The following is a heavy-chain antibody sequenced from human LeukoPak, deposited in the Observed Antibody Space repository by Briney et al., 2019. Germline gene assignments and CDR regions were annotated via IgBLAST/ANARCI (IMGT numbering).Heavy chain of an antibody. J-gene: IGHJ4*02. CDR3: ASSYDSSGYYYDY. CDR2: IYPGDSDT. Sequence: GESLKISCKGSGYSFTSYWIGWVRQMPGKGLEWMGIIYPGDSDTRYRPSFQGQVTISADKSISTAYLQWSSLKASDTAMYYCASSYDSSGYYYDYWGQGTPVTVSS. CDR1: GYSFTSYW. D-gene: IGHD3-22*01. V-gene: IGHV5-51*01.